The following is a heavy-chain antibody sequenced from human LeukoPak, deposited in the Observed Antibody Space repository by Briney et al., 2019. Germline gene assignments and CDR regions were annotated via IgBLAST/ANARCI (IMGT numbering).Heavy chain of an antibody. CDR1: GFTFSNYW. Sequence: GGSLRLSCAASGFTFSNYWMHWVRQAPGKGLVWVSHINSDGSSTTYADSVKGRFTISRDNAKNTLFLQMDSLRAEDTAVYYCARDLTYYDTLTGYYTAWFDPWGQGTLVTVSS. D-gene: IGHD3-9*01. V-gene: IGHV3-74*01. J-gene: IGHJ5*02. CDR2: INSDGSST. CDR3: ARDLTYYDTLTGYYTAWFDP.